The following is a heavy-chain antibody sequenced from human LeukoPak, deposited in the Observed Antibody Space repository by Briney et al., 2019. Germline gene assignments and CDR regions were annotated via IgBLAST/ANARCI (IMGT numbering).Heavy chain of an antibody. Sequence: SVKVSCKASGGTFSRYAISWVRQAPGQGLEWMGGIIPMFGIANYAQKFQGRVTITADESTSTAYMELSSLRSEDTALYYCARDRPYTGGWRGFDYWGQGTLVTVSS. CDR1: GGTFSRYA. D-gene: IGHD6-19*01. CDR3: ARDRPYTGGWRGFDY. J-gene: IGHJ4*02. V-gene: IGHV1-69*01. CDR2: IIPMFGIA.